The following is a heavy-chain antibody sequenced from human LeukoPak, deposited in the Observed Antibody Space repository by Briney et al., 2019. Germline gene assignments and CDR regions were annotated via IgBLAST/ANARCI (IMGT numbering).Heavy chain of an antibody. CDR1: GYTFTGYY. Sequence: ASVKVSCKASGYTFTGYYMHWVRQAPGQGLEWMGWINPNSGGTNYAQKFQGRVTMTRDTSISTAYMELSRLRSDDTAVYYCARDLRYSSSWPKPYDYWGQGTLVTVSS. V-gene: IGHV1-2*02. J-gene: IGHJ4*02. D-gene: IGHD6-13*01. CDR2: INPNSGGT. CDR3: ARDLRYSSSWPKPYDY.